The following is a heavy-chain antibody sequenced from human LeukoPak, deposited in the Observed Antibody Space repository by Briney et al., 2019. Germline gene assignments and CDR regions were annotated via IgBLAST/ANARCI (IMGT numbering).Heavy chain of an antibody. J-gene: IGHJ4*02. Sequence: ASVKVSCKASGYTFTSYAMHWVRQAPGQRLEWMGWINAGNGNTKYSQKFQGRVTITRDTSASTAYMELSSLRSEDTAVYYCAREGASHYDILTGSFDYWGQGTLVTVSS. D-gene: IGHD3-9*01. CDR2: INAGNGNT. CDR3: AREGASHYDILTGSFDY. CDR1: GYTFTSYA. V-gene: IGHV1-3*01.